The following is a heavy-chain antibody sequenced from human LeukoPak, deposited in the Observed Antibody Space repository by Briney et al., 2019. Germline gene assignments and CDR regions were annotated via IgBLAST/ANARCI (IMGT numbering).Heavy chain of an antibody. CDR3: XXXXXXXXXXIENFDY. J-gene: IGHJ4*02. Sequence: SXXTFXXXWMSWVRQAPGKGLEWVGRIKSKTDGGTTDYAAPVKGRFTISRXDSKNTMYLQMNRLKTEDTAVYXXXXXXXXXXXXIENFDYWGQGTLVTVSS. CDR1: XXTFXXXW. V-gene: IGHV3-15*01. CDR2: IKSKTDGGTT.